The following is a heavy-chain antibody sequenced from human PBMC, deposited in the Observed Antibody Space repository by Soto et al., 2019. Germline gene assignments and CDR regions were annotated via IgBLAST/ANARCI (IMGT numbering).Heavy chain of an antibody. D-gene: IGHD1-1*01. Sequence: VKVSCKASGDTFNFYSINWVRQAPGQGLEWMGNIIPIFGTINNAQKFQGRVTITADESTNTAYMELSSLRSEDTAVYYCAREGYTFGPGEVRGAFDIWGQGTMVTVSS. V-gene: IGHV1-69*15. CDR1: GDTFNFYS. J-gene: IGHJ3*02. CDR2: IIPIFGTI. CDR3: AREGYTFGPGEVRGAFDI.